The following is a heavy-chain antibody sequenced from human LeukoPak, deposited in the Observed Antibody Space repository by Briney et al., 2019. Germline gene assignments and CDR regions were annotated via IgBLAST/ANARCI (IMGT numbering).Heavy chain of an antibody. D-gene: IGHD3-3*01. J-gene: IGHJ5*02. CDR2: INPNSGGT. V-gene: IGHV1-2*02. Sequence: ASVKVSCKASGYTFTGYYTHWVRQAPGQGLEWMGWINPNSGGTNYAQKFQGRVTMTRDTSISTAYMELSRLRSDDTAVYYCARQYYDFWSGYLFWFDPWGQGTLVTVSS. CDR1: GYTFTGYY. CDR3: ARQYYDFWSGYLFWFDP.